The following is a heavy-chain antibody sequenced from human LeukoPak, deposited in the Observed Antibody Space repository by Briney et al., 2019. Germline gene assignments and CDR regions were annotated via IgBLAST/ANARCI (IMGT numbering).Heavy chain of an antibody. V-gene: IGHV3-23*01. CDR2: ISNSGGST. CDR1: GFTFSDDA. D-gene: IGHD3-16*01. CDR3: TKDVGVILFDY. Sequence: PGGSLTLSWAASGFTFSDDAMSWVRQAPGKGLEWVSTISNSGGSTHYADSLKGRFTISRDNSKSTLYLQMNSLRAEDTAIYYCTKDVGVILFDYWGQGTLVTVSS. J-gene: IGHJ4*02.